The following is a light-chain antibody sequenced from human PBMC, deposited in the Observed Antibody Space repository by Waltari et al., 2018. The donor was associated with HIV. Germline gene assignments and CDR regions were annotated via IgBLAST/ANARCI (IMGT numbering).Light chain of an antibody. CDR3: QQRSNWPPGLT. CDR1: QSVSSY. CDR2: DAS. J-gene: IGKJ4*01. Sequence: EIVLTQSPATLSLSPGERATLSCRASQSVSSYLAWYQQKPGQAPRLLIYDASNRHTGIPARFSGSGSGTDFTLTISSLEPEDFAVYYCQQRSNWPPGLTFGGGTKVEIK. V-gene: IGKV3-11*01.